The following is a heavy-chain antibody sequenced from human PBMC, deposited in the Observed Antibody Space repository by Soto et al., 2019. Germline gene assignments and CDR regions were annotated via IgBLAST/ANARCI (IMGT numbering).Heavy chain of an antibody. CDR2: ISGSGGST. J-gene: IGHJ4*02. CDR3: AKEARFLEGYYFDD. V-gene: IGHV3-23*01. Sequence: GESLILSCAASGFTFSSDALSLGRQAPGKGLEWVSAISGSGGSTYYADSVKGRFTISRDNSKNTLYLQMNSLRAEDTAVYYCAKEARFLEGYYFDDWGQGTLVTVSS. CDR1: GFTFSSDA. D-gene: IGHD3-3*01.